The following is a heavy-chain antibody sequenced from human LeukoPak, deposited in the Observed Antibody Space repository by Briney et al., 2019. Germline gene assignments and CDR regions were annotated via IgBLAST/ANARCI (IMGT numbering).Heavy chain of an antibody. CDR3: ARDSYYDSSGYYSCEYFQH. CDR1: GYTFTGYY. V-gene: IGHV1-2*02. Sequence: GASVKVSCKASGYTFTGYYMHWVRQAPGQGLEWMGWINPNSGGTNYAQKFQGRVTMTRDTSISTAYMELSRLRSDDTAVYYCARDSYYDSSGYYSCEYFQHSGQGTLVTVSS. CDR2: INPNSGGT. J-gene: IGHJ1*01. D-gene: IGHD3-22*01.